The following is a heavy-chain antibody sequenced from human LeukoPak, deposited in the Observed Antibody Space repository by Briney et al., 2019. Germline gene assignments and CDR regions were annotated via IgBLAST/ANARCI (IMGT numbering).Heavy chain of an antibody. D-gene: IGHD3-10*01. J-gene: IGHJ4*02. CDR2: IYYSGST. CDR1: GGSICSSSYY. CDR3: ARSRLFGSGSTYYFDY. Sequence: PSETLSPTCTVSGGSICSSSYYWGWIRQPPGKGLEWIGTIYYSGSTYYNPSLKSRVTISVDTSKNQFSLKLSSVTAADTAVYYCARSRLFGSGSTYYFDYWGQRTLVTVSS. V-gene: IGHV4-39*01.